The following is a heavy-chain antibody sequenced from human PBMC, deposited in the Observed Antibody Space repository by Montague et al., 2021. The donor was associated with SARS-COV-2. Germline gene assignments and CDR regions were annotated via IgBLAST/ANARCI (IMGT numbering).Heavy chain of an antibody. CDR1: GGSIANSHKY. J-gene: IGHJ4*02. CDR2: VLYTGTP. V-gene: IGHV4-39*06. CDR3: VAGGDSAKAGAY. D-gene: IGHD3-16*01. Sequence: SETLSLTCTVSGGSIANSHKYWGWVRQPPGKGLEWIGSVLYTGTPYDXXXLTARVTISLDTSKNQFPLKMYSVTAADTATYFCVAGGDSAKAGAYWGQGTLITVSS.